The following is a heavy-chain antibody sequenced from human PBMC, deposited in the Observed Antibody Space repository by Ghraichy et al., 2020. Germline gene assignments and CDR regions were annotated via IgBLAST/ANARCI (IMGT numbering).Heavy chain of an antibody. D-gene: IGHD1-26*01. CDR3: ARDRREHTYRGAFDS. CDR1: GFTFSTYS. V-gene: IGHV3-21*01. Sequence: GESLNISCAASGFTFSTYSMNWVRQPPGRGLEWVSSISSGTSFTYYADSVRGRFTISRDNAKNSLYLQLNSLRADDTAVYYCARDRREHTYRGAFDSWGQGNLVTVSS. CDR2: ISSGTSFT. J-gene: IGHJ4*02.